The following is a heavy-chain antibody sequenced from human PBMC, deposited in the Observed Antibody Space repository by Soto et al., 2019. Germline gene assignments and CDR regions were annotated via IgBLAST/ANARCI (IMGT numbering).Heavy chain of an antibody. V-gene: IGHV1-69*02. CDR2: IIPMLGIR. J-gene: IGHJ3*02. CDR3: TIGSWSGEVFEI. CDR1: GGTFSTYS. D-gene: IGHD2-21*01. Sequence: QVQLVQSGAEVKKPGSSVNVSCTDSGGTFSTYSMFWVRQAPGQGLEWMGRIIPMLGIRNYAQRFQDRATITADKSTATAPMELSSLRSEYTALYYCTIGSWSGEVFEIWGQGTMVTVS.